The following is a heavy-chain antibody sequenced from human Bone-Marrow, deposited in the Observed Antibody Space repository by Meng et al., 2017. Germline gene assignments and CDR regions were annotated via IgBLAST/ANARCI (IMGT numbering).Heavy chain of an antibody. CDR3: ARDDGWLWYYYDSSGYYYDY. CDR2: IIPIFGTA. CDR1: GGTFSSYA. J-gene: IGHJ4*02. Sequence: SVNVSCKASGGTFSSYAISWVRQAPGQGLEWMGGIIPIFGTANYAQKFQGRVTITADESTSTAYMELSSLRSEDTAVYYCARDDGWLWYYYDSSGYYYDYWGQGALVTVSS. D-gene: IGHD3-22*01. V-gene: IGHV1-69*13.